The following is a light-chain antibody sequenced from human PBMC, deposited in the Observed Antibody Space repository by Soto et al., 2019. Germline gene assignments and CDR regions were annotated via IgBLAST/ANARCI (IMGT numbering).Light chain of an antibody. V-gene: IGKV3-20*01. CDR1: QSVSSTY. J-gene: IGKJ1*01. Sequence: EIVLTQSPGTLSLSPGERATLSCRASQSVSSTYLGWYHQKPGQAPRLLIYGASGRATGIPDRFSGSGSGTDFTLTISSLQAEDSAVYFCQQYNNWPTWTFGQGTKVDIK. CDR3: QQYNNWPTWT. CDR2: GAS.